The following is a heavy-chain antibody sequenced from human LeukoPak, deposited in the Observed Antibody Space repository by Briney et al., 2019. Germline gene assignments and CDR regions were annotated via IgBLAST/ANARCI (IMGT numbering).Heavy chain of an antibody. Sequence: SETLSLTCTVSGGSISSYYWSWIRQPPGKGLEWMGYIYYSGSTNYNPSLKSRVTISVDTSKNQFSLKLSSVTAADTAVYYCAARDGYNLGTFDIWGQGTMVTVSS. CDR1: GGSISSYY. CDR3: AARDGYNLGTFDI. D-gene: IGHD5-24*01. CDR2: IYYSGST. V-gene: IGHV4-59*01. J-gene: IGHJ3*02.